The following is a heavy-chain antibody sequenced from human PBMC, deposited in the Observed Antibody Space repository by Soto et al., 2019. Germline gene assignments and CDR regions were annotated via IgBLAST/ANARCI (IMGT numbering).Heavy chain of an antibody. Sequence: EVQLVESGGGLVQPGGSLRLSCAASGFTFSCYWMHWVRQVSGKGLVLFSRINSDGSSTSYADSFKGLFTVSRDNAKNTLYLQMNSLRAADTAVYSCVGMVAGATLDVWGKGTTVTVSS. CDR2: INSDGSST. J-gene: IGHJ6*04. V-gene: IGHV3-74*01. CDR3: VGMVAGATLDV. D-gene: IGHD2-15*01. CDR1: GFTFSCYW.